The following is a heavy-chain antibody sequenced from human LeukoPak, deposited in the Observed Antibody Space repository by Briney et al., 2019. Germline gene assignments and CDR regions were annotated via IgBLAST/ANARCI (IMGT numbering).Heavy chain of an antibody. Sequence: SETLSLTCTVSGGSISSYYWSWIRQPPGKGLEWIGYIYYSGSTNYNPSLKSRVTISVDTSKNQFSLKLSSVTAADTAVYYCARQANSLAFIPSMVRGVIIEGAFDIWGQGTMVTVSS. V-gene: IGHV4-59*08. J-gene: IGHJ3*02. CDR2: IYYSGST. CDR1: GGSISSYY. CDR3: ARQANSLAFIPSMVRGVIIEGAFDI. D-gene: IGHD3-10*01.